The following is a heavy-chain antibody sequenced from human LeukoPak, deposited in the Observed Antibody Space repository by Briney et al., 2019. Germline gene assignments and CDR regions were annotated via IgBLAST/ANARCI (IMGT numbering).Heavy chain of an antibody. CDR2: IYYSGST. D-gene: IGHD2-2*01. Sequence: SETLSLICTVSGGSISSSSYYWGWIRQPPGKGLEWIGSIYYSGSTYYNPSLKSRVTVSVDTSKNQFSLKLSSVTAADTAVYYCARSPCSSTSCYYYYYMDVWGKGTTVTVSS. V-gene: IGHV4-39*01. CDR1: GGSISSSSYY. J-gene: IGHJ6*03. CDR3: ARSPCSSTSCYYYYYMDV.